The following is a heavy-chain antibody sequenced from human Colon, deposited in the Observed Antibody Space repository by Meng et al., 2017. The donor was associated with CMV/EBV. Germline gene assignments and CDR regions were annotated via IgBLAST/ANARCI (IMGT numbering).Heavy chain of an antibody. V-gene: IGHV4-59*11. CDR1: GDSLRGHY. Sequence: SETLSLTCTVSGDSLRGHYWSWIRQPPGKGLEWMGYVYYSGSATYSPSLRSRITISVDTSRNQISLNLRSVTAADTAMYFCARAMVSNYHFWSGYGGVDVWGQGTTVTVSS. J-gene: IGHJ6*02. CDR3: ARAMVSNYHFWSGYGGVDV. D-gene: IGHD3-3*01. CDR2: VYYSGSA.